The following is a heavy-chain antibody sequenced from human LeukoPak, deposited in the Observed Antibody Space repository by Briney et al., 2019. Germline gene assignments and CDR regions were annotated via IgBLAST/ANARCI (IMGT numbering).Heavy chain of an antibody. V-gene: IGHV4-39*01. CDR3: ARLSDY. CDR1: GGAISNDNFY. Sequence: SETLSLTCTVSGGAISNDNFYWGWIRQPPGKGLEWIGSINYSGITYYNPSLKSRVTISLEPSKTQFSLKLSSVTAADTAVYYCARLSDYWSQGTLVTVSS. CDR2: INYSGIT. J-gene: IGHJ4*02.